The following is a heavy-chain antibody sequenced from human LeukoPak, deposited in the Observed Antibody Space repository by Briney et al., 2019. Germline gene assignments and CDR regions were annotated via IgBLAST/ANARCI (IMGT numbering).Heavy chain of an antibody. J-gene: IGHJ3*02. CDR1: GGTFSSYA. V-gene: IGHV1-69*01. Sequence: SVKVSCKASGGTFSSYAISWVRQAPGQGLEWMGGIIPIFGTANYAQKFQGRVTITADESTSTAYMELSSLGSEDTAVYYCARAPSSGWYLAAFDIWGQGTMVTVSS. CDR3: ARAPSSGWYLAAFDI. CDR2: IIPIFGTA. D-gene: IGHD6-19*01.